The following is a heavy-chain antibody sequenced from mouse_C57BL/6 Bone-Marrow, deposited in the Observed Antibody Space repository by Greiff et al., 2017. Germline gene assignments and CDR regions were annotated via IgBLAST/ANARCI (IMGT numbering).Heavy chain of an antibody. J-gene: IGHJ4*01. D-gene: IGHD3-2*02. Sequence: QVQLQQSGPELVKPGASVKISCKASGYAFSSSWMNWVKQRPGKGLEWIGRIYPGDGDTNYNGKFKGKATLTADKSSSTAYMRRSSLTSEDSAVYFCARWDSSGYYYAMDYWGQGTSVTVSS. CDR1: GYAFSSSW. CDR3: ARWDSSGYYYAMDY. V-gene: IGHV1-82*01. CDR2: IYPGDGDT.